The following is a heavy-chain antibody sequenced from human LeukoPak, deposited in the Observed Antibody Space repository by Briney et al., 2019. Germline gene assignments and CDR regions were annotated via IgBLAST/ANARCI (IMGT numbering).Heavy chain of an antibody. D-gene: IGHD6-13*01. V-gene: IGHV4-4*07. CDR3: AREMVVAAAGPFFDY. Sequence: SETPSLTCSVSGGSISSYYWSWIRQPAGQGLEWIGRIYSSGVTNYNPSLKSRVTMSVDTSKNQFSLKLSSVTAADTAVYYCAREMVVAAAGPFFDYWGQGTLVAVSS. J-gene: IGHJ4*02. CDR2: IYSSGVT. CDR1: GGSISSYY.